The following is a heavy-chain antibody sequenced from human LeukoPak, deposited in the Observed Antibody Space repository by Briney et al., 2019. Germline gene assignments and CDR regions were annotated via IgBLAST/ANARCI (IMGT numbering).Heavy chain of an antibody. Sequence: SETLSLTCTVSGGSISSSSYYWGRIRQPPGKGLEWIGSIYYSGSTYYDPSLKSRVTISVDTSKNQFSLKLSSVTAADTAVYYCAREAREQWLVHGQFDYWGQGTLVTVSS. CDR1: GGSISSSSYY. J-gene: IGHJ4*02. CDR2: IYYSGST. D-gene: IGHD6-19*01. V-gene: IGHV4-39*07. CDR3: AREAREQWLVHGQFDY.